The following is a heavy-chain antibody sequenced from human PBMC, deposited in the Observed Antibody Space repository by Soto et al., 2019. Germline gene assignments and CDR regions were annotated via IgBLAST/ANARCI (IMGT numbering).Heavy chain of an antibody. Sequence: GESLKISCKGSGYSFTSYWIGWVRQMPGKGLEWMGIIYPGDSDTRYSPSFQGQVTISADKSISTAYLQWSSLKASDTAMYYCARSRGATATLAHYYYYYGMDVWGQGTTVTVSS. CDR3: ARSRGATATLAHYYYYYGMDV. D-gene: IGHD1-26*01. CDR1: GYSFTSYW. V-gene: IGHV5-51*01. J-gene: IGHJ6*02. CDR2: IYPGDSDT.